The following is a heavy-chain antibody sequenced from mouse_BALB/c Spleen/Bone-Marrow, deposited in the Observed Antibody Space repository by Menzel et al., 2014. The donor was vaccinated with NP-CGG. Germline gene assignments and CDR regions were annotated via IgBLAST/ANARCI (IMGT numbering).Heavy chain of an antibody. V-gene: IGHV14-3*02. D-gene: IGHD2-4*01. CDR2: IDPANGNT. CDR3: AVYDYEGFAY. CDR1: GSNIKDTY. J-gene: IGHJ3*01. Sequence: EVHLVESGAELVKPGASVKLSCTASGSNIKDTYMHWVKQRPEQGLEWIGRIDPANGNTKYDPKFQGKATITADTSSNTAYLQLSSLTSEDTAVYYCAVYDYEGFAYWGQGTLVTVSA.